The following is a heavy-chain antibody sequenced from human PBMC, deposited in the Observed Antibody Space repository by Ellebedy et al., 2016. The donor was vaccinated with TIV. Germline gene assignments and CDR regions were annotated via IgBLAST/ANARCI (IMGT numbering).Heavy chain of an antibody. CDR1: GFTFSKSW. D-gene: IGHD3-10*01. CDR2: IKQDGSEK. V-gene: IGHV3-7*04. J-gene: IGHJ4*02. CDR3: TRAVRFSEPSV. Sequence: GGSLRLSXAASGFTFSKSWMTWVRQGPGKGLEWVANIKQDGSEKYYVDSVKGRFTISRDNAKKSLYLQMNSLRAEDTALYYCTRAVRFSEPSVWGQGTLVTVSS.